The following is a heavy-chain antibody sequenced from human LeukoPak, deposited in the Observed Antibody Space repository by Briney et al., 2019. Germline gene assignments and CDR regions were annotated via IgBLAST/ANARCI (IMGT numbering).Heavy chain of an antibody. Sequence: SETLSLTCTVSGGSLSSYYWSWIRQPPRKGLEWIGRIYTSGSTNYNPSLKSRVTMSVDTSKNQFSLKLSSVTAADAAVYYCARRSGWWFDPWGQGTLVTVSS. V-gene: IGHV4-4*07. CDR2: IYTSGST. CDR1: GGSLSSYY. D-gene: IGHD1-14*01. CDR3: ARRSGWWFDP. J-gene: IGHJ5*02.